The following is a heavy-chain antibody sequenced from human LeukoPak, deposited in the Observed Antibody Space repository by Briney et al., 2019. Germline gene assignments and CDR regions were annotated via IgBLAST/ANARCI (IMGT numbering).Heavy chain of an antibody. J-gene: IGHJ4*02. V-gene: IGHV1-24*01. D-gene: IGHD3-10*01. CDR1: GYTLTELS. Sequence: GASVKVSCKVSGYTLTELSMHWVRQAPGKGLEWMGGFDPEDGETIYAQKFQGRVTMTEDTSTDTAYMELSRLRSDDTAVYYCARMAVLWFGEGDLDYWGQGTLVTVSS. CDR3: ARMAVLWFGEGDLDY. CDR2: FDPEDGET.